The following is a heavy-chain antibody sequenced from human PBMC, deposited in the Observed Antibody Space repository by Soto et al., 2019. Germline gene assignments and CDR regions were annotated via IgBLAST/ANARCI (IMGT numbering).Heavy chain of an antibody. CDR1: GFTFSSHG. Sequence: PGGSLRLSCAASGFTFSSHGMHWVRQAPGKGLEWVAVTSYDGSNKYYADSVKGRFTISRDNSKNTVYLQMNSLRTEDTAVYYCAKDRSSGWFEWFDPWGQGTQVTVSS. J-gene: IGHJ5*02. V-gene: IGHV3-30*18. D-gene: IGHD6-19*01. CDR2: TSYDGSNK. CDR3: AKDRSSGWFEWFDP.